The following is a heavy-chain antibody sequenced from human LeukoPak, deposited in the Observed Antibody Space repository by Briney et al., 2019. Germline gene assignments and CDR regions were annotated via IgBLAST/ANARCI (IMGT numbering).Heavy chain of an antibody. J-gene: IGHJ4*02. D-gene: IGHD2-2*01. CDR3: AREGRYCSSTSCYSFDY. CDR1: GGSISSSSYY. V-gene: IGHV4-39*07. Sequence: SETLSLTCTASGGSISSSSYYWGWIRQPPGKGLEWIGSIYYSGSTYYNPSLKSRVTISVDTSKNQFSLKLSSVTAADTAVYYCAREGRYCSSTSCYSFDYWGQGTLVTVSS. CDR2: IYYSGST.